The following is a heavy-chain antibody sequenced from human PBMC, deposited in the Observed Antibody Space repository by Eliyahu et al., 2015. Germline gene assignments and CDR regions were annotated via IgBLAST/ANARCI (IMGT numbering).Heavy chain of an antibody. CDR3: ARDPGITIFTKEASEAYYYGMDV. J-gene: IGHJ6*02. CDR2: IWYDGSNK. D-gene: IGHD3-3*01. CDR1: GFTFSSYG. Sequence: QVQLVESRGGVVQPGRSLRLSCAASGFTFSSYGMHWVRQAXGKGLEWVAVIWYDGSNKYYADSVKGRFTISRDNSKNTLYLQMNSLRAEDTAVYYCARDPGITIFTKEASEAYYYGMDVWGQGTTVTVSS. V-gene: IGHV3-33*01.